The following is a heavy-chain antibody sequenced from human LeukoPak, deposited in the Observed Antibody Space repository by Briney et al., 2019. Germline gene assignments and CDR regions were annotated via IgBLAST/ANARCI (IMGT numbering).Heavy chain of an antibody. V-gene: IGHV4-59*08. J-gene: IGHJ4*02. CDR2: IDHRGNT. CDR3: ARHGTLDY. CDR1: GGSINNYY. D-gene: IGHD1-26*01. Sequence: SETLSLTCTVSGGSINNYYWSWIRQPPGKGLEWIGYIDHRGNTNYKPSLKSRVTMSVDTSKNQFSLKLSSVTAADTAVYYCARHGTLDYWGQGTLVTVSS.